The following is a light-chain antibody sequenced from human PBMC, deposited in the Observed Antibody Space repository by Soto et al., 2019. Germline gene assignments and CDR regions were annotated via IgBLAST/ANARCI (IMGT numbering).Light chain of an antibody. CDR3: LLSYSGARV. CDR1: TGAVTTDHH. V-gene: IGLV7-46*01. CDR2: DTT. Sequence: QTVVTQEPSLTVSPGGTVTLTCGSSTGAVTTDHHPYWFQQKPGQAPRTLIYDTTNKHSWTPARFSGSLLGGKAALTLSGAQPEDEAEYYCLLSYSGARVFGGGTKVTVL. J-gene: IGLJ2*01.